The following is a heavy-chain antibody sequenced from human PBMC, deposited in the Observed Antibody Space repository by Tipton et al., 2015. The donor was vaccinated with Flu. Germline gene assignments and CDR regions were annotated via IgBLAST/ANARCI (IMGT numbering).Heavy chain of an antibody. CDR3: ARGSGSGTDVTFYF. Sequence: TLSLTCTAPGGSMSSFYWTWIRQPAGKGLERIGRMYVSGSTKYNPSLKSRVTMSVDTSKNQFSLKLSSVTAADTAVYYCARGSGSGTDVTFYFWGQGTLVTVSS. CDR2: MYVSGST. CDR1: GGSMSSFY. J-gene: IGHJ4*02. D-gene: IGHD3-10*01. V-gene: IGHV4-4*07.